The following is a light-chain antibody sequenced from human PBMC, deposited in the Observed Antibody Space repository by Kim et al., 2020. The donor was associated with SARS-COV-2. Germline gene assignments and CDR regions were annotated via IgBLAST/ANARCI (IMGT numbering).Light chain of an antibody. Sequence: IQMTQSPSSLSASVGDRVTITCQASQDSSNYLNWYQQKPGKAPKLLIYDASNLETGVPSRFSGNGSGTDITFTISSLQPDDIATYYCQQYDNLYTFGQGTRLEIK. CDR3: QQYDNLYT. J-gene: IGKJ5*01. CDR2: DAS. CDR1: QDSSNY. V-gene: IGKV1-33*01.